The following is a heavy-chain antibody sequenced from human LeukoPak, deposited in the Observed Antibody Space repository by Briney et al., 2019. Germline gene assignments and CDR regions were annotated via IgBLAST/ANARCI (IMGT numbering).Heavy chain of an antibody. CDR3: ARNLGSGGSYLFDY. D-gene: IGHD6-19*01. V-gene: IGHV4-59*08. Sequence: SETLSLTCTVSGGSSSGYYWSWIRQPPGKGLEWIGYVYNSEYTSYNPSLKSRVSISFDTSKNQFSMRLTSVTAADTAVYYCARNLGSGGSYLFDYSGQGTLVTASS. J-gene: IGHJ4*02. CDR1: GGSSSGYY. CDR2: VYNSEYT.